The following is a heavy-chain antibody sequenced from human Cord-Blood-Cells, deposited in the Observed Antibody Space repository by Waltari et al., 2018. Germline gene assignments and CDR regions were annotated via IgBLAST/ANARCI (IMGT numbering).Heavy chain of an antibody. D-gene: IGHD2-2*01. CDR3: AKGGYCSSTSCYYDFWSGYYYYYGMDV. V-gene: IGHV3-23*04. CDR1: GFTFSSYA. J-gene: IGHJ6*02. CDR2: SGGST. Sequence: EVQLVESGGGLVQPGGSLRLSCAASGFTFSSYAMSWVRQAPGTGLEWVSASGGSTYYADSVKGRFTISRDNSKNTLYLQMNSLRAEDTAVYYCAKGGYCSSTSCYYDFWSGYYYYYGMDVWGQGTTVTVSS.